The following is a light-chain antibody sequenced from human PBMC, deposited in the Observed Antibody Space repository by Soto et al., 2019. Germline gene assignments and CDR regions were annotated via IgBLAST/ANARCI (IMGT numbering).Light chain of an antibody. V-gene: IGLV2-11*01. CDR1: SSDIGAYNY. CDR2: TVT. CDR3: CSYAGSSSYV. Sequence: QSALTQPRSVSGSPGQSVTISCTGTSSDIGAYNYVSWYQQHPGKAPKLMIYTVTNRPSGVPDRFSGSKSDNTASLTISGLQADDEADYYCCSYAGSSSYVFGTGNKVTV. J-gene: IGLJ1*01.